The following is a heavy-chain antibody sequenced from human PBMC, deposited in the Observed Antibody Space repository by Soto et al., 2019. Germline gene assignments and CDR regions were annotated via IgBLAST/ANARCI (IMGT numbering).Heavy chain of an antibody. Sequence: GASVKVSCKASGGTFSSYAISWVRQAPGQGLEWMGGIIPIFGTANYAQKFQGRVTITADESTSTAYMELSSLRSEDTAVYYCAREGKAAYDSSGYCLNDWGQGTLVTVSS. J-gene: IGHJ4*02. D-gene: IGHD3-22*01. CDR2: IIPIFGTA. V-gene: IGHV1-69*13. CDR3: AREGKAAYDSSGYCLND. CDR1: GGTFSSYA.